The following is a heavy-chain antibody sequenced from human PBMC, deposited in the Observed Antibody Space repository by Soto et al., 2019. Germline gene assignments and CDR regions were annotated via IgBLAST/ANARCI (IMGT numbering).Heavy chain of an antibody. D-gene: IGHD3-3*01. J-gene: IGHJ4*02. CDR2: IYSSGST. Sequence: PSETLSLTCSVSDGSINSHFWSWIRQPAGKRLEWIGRIYSSGSTIYNPSLKSRVTMSVDTSKNQFSLKLRSVTAADTAVYYCAIYNVGSGYYSFFDYWGQGTLVTVSS. CDR3: AIYNVGSGYYSFFDY. V-gene: IGHV4-4*07. CDR1: DGSINSHF.